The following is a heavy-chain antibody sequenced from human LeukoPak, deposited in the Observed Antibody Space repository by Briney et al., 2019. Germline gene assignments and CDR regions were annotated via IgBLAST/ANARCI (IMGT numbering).Heavy chain of an antibody. V-gene: IGHV1-69*13. J-gene: IGHJ4*02. CDR3: ARHAQQLVESGNFDY. D-gene: IGHD6-13*01. CDR2: IIPIFGTA. Sequence: SVKVSCKASGGTFSSYAISWVRQAPGQELEWMGGIIPIFGTANYAQKFQGRVTITADESTSTAYMELSSLRSEDTAVYYCARHAQQLVESGNFDYWGQGTLVTVSS. CDR1: GGTFSSYA.